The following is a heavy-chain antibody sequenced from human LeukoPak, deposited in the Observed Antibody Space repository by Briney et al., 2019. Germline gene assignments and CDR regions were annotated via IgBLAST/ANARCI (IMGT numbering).Heavy chain of an antibody. V-gene: IGHV4-38-2*02. CDR3: ARVAHGGGFDY. CDR1: GYSISSGYY. D-gene: IGHD3-10*01. Sequence: SETLSLTCTVSGYSISSGYYWGWIRQPPGKGLEWTGSIYHSGSTYYNPSLKSRVTISVDTSKNQFSLKLSSVTAADTAVYYCARVAHGGGFDYWGQGTLVTVSS. CDR2: IYHSGST. J-gene: IGHJ4*02.